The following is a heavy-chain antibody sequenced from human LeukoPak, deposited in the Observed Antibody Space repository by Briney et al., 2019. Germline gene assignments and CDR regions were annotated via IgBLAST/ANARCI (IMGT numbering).Heavy chain of an antibody. V-gene: IGHV3-23*01. CDR3: ARDLYSGSYPGDAFHI. J-gene: IGHJ3*02. CDR2: ISGSDGST. Sequence: PGGSLRLSCAASGFTFNTYAMSWVRQAPGKGLEWVSAISGSDGSTYYADSLRGRLTISRDNSKNTLYLQISSLRADDTAIYFCARDLYSGSYPGDAFHIWGQGTMVAVSS. D-gene: IGHD1-26*01. CDR1: GFTFNTYA.